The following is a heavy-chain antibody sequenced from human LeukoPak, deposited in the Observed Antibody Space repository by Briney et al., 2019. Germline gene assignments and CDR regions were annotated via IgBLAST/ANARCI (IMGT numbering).Heavy chain of an antibody. CDR1: GFTFDSYG. V-gene: IGHV3-30*03. CDR3: AGDITSRGGFDC. D-gene: IGHD1-14*01. J-gene: IGHJ5*01. Sequence: GGSLRLSCAASGFTFDSYGMHWVRQAPGKGLEWVAVISYDGSNKYYVDSVKGRFTISRDNSKNTLYLQMNSLRADDTAVYYCAGDITSRGGFDCWGQGTLVTVSS. CDR2: ISYDGSNK.